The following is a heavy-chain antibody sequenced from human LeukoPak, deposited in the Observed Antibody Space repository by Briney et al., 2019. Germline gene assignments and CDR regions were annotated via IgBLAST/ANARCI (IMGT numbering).Heavy chain of an antibody. J-gene: IGHJ3*01. CDR1: GGSISSSTYY. Sequence: SETVSLTCTVSGGSISSSTYYWGWVRQPPGKGVAWVGSIYYTGSTYYNPSLKSRVTISVDTSKNQFSLKLSSVTAADTAVYYCASFSSWHSGDDALGVRGPVTMVTVSS. V-gene: IGHV4-39*01. D-gene: IGHD3-3*01. CDR2: IYYTGST. CDR3: ASFSSWHSGDDALGV.